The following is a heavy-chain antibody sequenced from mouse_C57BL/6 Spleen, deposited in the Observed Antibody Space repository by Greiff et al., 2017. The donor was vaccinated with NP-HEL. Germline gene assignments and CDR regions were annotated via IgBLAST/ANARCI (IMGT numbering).Heavy chain of an antibody. Sequence: QVQLKQSGAELARPGASVKMSCKASGYTFTSYTMHWVKQRPGQGLEWIGYINPSSGYTKYNQKFKDKATLTADKSSSTAYMQLSSLTSEDSAVYYCARGITRFDYYCSGGDAMDYWGQGTSVTVSS. J-gene: IGHJ4*01. CDR3: ARGITRFDYYCSGGDAMDY. CDR2: INPSSGYT. V-gene: IGHV1-4*01. CDR1: GYTFTSYT. D-gene: IGHD1-1*01.